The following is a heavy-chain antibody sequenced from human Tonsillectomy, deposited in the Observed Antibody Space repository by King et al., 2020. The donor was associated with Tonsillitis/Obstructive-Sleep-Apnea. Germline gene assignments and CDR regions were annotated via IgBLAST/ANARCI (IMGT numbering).Heavy chain of an antibody. V-gene: IGHV2-70*11. Sequence: VTLKESGPALVKPTQTLTLTCTFSGFSLSTSGMCVSWIRQPPGKALEWLARIDWDDDKYYSTSLKTRLTISKDTSKNQVVLTMTNMDPVDTATYYCARICLDFWSGYYSGAFDYWGQGTLVNVSS. CDR3: ARICLDFWSGYYSGAFDY. J-gene: IGHJ4*02. CDR1: GFSLSTSGMC. CDR2: IDWDDDK. D-gene: IGHD3-3*01.